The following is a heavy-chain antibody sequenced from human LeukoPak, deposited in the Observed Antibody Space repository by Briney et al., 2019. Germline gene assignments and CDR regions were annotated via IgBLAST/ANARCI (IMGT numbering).Heavy chain of an antibody. CDR3: ARDHYYGSGSYNY. Sequence: GGSLRLSCAASGFTFSSYWMSWVRQAPGKGLEGVANIKQDGSEKYYVDSVKGRFTISRDNAKNSLYLQMNSLRAEDTAVYYCARDHYYGSGSYNYWGQGTLVTVSS. CDR1: GFTFSSYW. J-gene: IGHJ4*02. D-gene: IGHD3-10*01. CDR2: IKQDGSEK. V-gene: IGHV3-7*01.